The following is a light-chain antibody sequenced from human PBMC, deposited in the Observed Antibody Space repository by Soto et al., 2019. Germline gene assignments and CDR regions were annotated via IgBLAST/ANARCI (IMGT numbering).Light chain of an antibody. Sequence: EIVMTQSPATLSVSPGERATLSCRASQSISSNLAWYQQRPGQAPRLLIYDASTRATGIPAMFSGSGSGTEFTLTISSLQSEDFAVYYCQQYNNWPLYTFGQGTKLEIK. CDR2: DAS. CDR1: QSISSN. V-gene: IGKV3-15*01. CDR3: QQYNNWPLYT. J-gene: IGKJ2*01.